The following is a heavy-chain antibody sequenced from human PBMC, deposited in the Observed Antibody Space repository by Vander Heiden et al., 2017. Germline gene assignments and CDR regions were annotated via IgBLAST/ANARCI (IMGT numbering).Heavy chain of an antibody. CDR1: GFTFGSYA. Sequence: EVQVLESGGGLVQPGGSLRLSCAASGFTFGSYAMSWVRQAPGKGLEWVSTISGNGDYTYYADSVKGRFTISRDNSRNTLYLQMNSLRAEDTAVYYCAKKRQWLVDFDYWGQGTLVTVSS. CDR3: AKKRQWLVDFDY. D-gene: IGHD6-19*01. V-gene: IGHV3-23*01. J-gene: IGHJ4*02. CDR2: ISGNGDYT.